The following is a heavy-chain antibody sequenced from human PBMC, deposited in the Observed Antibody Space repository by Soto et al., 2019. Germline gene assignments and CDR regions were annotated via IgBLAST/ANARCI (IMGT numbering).Heavy chain of an antibody. CDR3: AKDAVYNDGLWLMDH. D-gene: IGHD2-21*01. J-gene: IGHJ4*02. V-gene: IGHV3-23*01. CDR1: GFTLSTYA. Sequence: EVQSLESGGGLVQHGGSLRLSCAASGFTLSTYAMTWVRQAPGKGLECVSGIVGSGDDIHYADSVKGRFTISKDISRNKLYLQMNSLRADDTAGYYCAKDAVYNDGLWLMDHWGQGTLVTVSS. CDR2: IVGSGDDI.